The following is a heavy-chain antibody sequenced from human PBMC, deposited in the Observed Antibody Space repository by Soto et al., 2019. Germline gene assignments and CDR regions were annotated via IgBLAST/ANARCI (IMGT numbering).Heavy chain of an antibody. D-gene: IGHD3-22*01. V-gene: IGHV3-30*18. Sequence: QVQLMESGGSVLQPGRSLRLSCAASGFTFSSYGMHWVRQAPGKGLEWVTIISNDGSIQYYGDSVKGRFTVSRDNHKNTMFLEMHSLTAEDTATYYCAKDRRDSSGTCSRCFGMDVWGQGTTVTVSS. J-gene: IGHJ6*02. CDR2: ISNDGSIQ. CDR3: AKDRRDSSGTCSRCFGMDV. CDR1: GFTFSSYG.